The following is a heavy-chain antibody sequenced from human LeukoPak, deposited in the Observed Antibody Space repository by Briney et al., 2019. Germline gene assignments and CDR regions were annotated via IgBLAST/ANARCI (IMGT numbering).Heavy chain of an antibody. CDR1: GYTCTVYI. CDR3: AKVYGRFEGYFDY. V-gene: IGHV1-18*01. D-gene: IGHD1-26*01. CDR2: VSAYNGDT. J-gene: IGHJ4*02. Sequence: ASVKLSCKASGYTCTVYIINWVRQAPGRGLEWVGWVSAYNGDTYYAQKVQGRVTMTTDSSTNTAYMELRSLRSDDTATYYCAKVYGRFEGYFDYWGQGTLVTVSS.